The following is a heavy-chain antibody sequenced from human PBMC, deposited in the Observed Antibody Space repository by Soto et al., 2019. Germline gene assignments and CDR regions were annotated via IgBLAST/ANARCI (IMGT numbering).Heavy chain of an antibody. CDR2: IKSKTDGGTT. D-gene: IGHD3-9*01. V-gene: IGHV3-15*01. CDR1: GFTFSNAW. CDR3: TTVIPGYYDILTGYSPFDY. Sequence: EVQLVESGGGLVKPGGSLRLSCAASGFTFSNAWMSWVRQAPGKGLEWVGRIKSKTDGGTTDYAAPVKGRFTISRDDSKNTLYLQMNSLKTEDTAVYYCTTVIPGYYDILTGYSPFDYWGQGTLVTVSS. J-gene: IGHJ4*02.